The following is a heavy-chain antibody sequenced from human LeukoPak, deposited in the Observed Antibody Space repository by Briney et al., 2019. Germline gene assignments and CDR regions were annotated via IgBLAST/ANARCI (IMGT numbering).Heavy chain of an antibody. CDR1: GFTVSSNY. CDR3: ARGPYYGDYRGSWFDP. J-gene: IGHJ5*02. CDR2: INWNGGST. V-gene: IGHV3-20*01. D-gene: IGHD4-17*01. Sequence: PGGSLRLSCAASGFTVSSNYMSWVRQAPGKGLEWVSGINWNGGSTGYADSVKGRFTISRDNAKNSLYLQMNSLRAEDTALYHCARGPYYGDYRGSWFDPWGQGTLVTVSS.